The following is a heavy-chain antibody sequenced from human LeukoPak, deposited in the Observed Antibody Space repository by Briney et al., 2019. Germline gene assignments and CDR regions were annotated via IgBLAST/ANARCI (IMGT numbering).Heavy chain of an antibody. D-gene: IGHD1-1*01. CDR3: ARAVQASVQPRFDP. Sequence: PSETLSLTCTVSGYSISSGYYWGWIRQPPGKGLEWIGSIYHSGSTYYNPSLKSRVTISVDTSKNQFSLKLSSVTAADTAVYYCARAVQASVQPRFDPWGQGTLVTVSS. V-gene: IGHV4-38-2*02. CDR2: IYHSGST. J-gene: IGHJ5*02. CDR1: GYSISSGYY.